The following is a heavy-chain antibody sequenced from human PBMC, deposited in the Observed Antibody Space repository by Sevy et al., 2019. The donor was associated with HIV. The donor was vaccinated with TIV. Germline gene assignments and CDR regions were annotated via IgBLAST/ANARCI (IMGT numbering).Heavy chain of an antibody. CDR1: GGSITSLY. CDR2: IYYNGHI. Sequence: SETLSLTCTVSGGSITSLYWNWIRQPPGKGLEWIANIYYNGHINYNPSLKSRVTLSLDTSKNQFSLRLSSVTAADTAMYYCAGENAWGRDYSWSQGTLVTVSS. CDR3: AGENAWGRDYS. V-gene: IGHV4-59*08. D-gene: IGHD1-26*01. J-gene: IGHJ4*02.